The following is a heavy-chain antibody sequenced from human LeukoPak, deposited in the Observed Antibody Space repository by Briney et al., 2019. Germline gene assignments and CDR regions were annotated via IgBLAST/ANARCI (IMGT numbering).Heavy chain of an antibody. D-gene: IGHD3-22*01. V-gene: IGHV1-69*05. J-gene: IGHJ4*02. CDR2: IIPIFGTA. CDR1: GGTFRSYA. CDR3: ARVDPPRDYYDSSGYYSFDY. Sequence: SVKVSCKASGGTFRSYAISWVRQAPGQGLEWMGGIIPIFGTANYAQKFQGRVTITTDESTSTAYMELSRLRSDDTAVYYCARVDPPRDYYDSSGYYSFDYWGQGTLVTVSS.